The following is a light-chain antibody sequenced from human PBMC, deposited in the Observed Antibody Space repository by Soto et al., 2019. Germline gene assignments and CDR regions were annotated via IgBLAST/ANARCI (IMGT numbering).Light chain of an antibody. V-gene: IGKV3-15*01. J-gene: IGKJ5*01. Sequence: EIVLTQSPGTLSLSPGERATLSCRASQSVSSSYLAWYQQKPGQAPRLLIHRASTRATGVPARFSGSGSGTQFTLTISSLQSEDFAVYYCQHYNNWPQITFGQGTRLEIK. CDR1: QSVSSSY. CDR3: QHYNNWPQIT. CDR2: RAS.